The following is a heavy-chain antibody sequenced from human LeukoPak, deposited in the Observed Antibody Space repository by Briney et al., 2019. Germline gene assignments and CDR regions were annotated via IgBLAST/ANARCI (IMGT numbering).Heavy chain of an antibody. CDR1: GFTFSSYG. CDR3: ARVRAAAGTFDY. D-gene: IGHD6-13*01. J-gene: IGHJ4*02. CDR2: IWYDGSNK. Sequence: GGSLRLSCAASGFTFSSYGMPWVRQAPGKGLEWVAVIWYDGSNKYYADSVKGRFTISRDNSKNTLYLQMNSLRAEDTAVYYCARVRAAAGTFDYWGQGTLVTVSS. V-gene: IGHV3-33*01.